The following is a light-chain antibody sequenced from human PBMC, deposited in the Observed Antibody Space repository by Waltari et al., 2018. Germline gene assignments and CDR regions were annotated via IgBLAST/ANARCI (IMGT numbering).Light chain of an antibody. CDR1: QSIGTY. CDR3: QQSYTTPRT. CDR2: AAS. V-gene: IGKV1-39*01. J-gene: IGKJ1*01. Sequence: DIQMTQSPSSLSASAVARVTITCRASQSIGTYLNWYQHKPGRAPELLIYAASTLQGGVPSRFSGSGSETHFTLAISSLQREDFATYYCQQSYTTPRTFGQGTKVEIK.